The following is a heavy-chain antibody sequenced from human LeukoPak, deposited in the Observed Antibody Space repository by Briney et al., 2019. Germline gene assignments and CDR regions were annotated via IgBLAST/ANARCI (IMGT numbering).Heavy chain of an antibody. CDR1: GGSISSYY. D-gene: IGHD2-15*01. Sequence: SETLSLTCTVSGGSISSYYWSWIRQPPGKGLEWIGYIYYSGSTNYNSSLKSRVTMSVDTSKNQFSLKLSSVTAADTAVYYCARVFCSAGSCYYFDYWGQGTLVTVSS. J-gene: IGHJ4*02. V-gene: IGHV4-59*12. CDR2: IYYSGST. CDR3: ARVFCSAGSCYYFDY.